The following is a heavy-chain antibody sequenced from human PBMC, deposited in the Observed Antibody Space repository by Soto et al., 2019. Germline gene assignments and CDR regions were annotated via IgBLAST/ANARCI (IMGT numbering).Heavy chain of an antibody. V-gene: IGHV4-4*02. CDR2: IFHDGTA. J-gene: IGHJ4*02. CDR3: ARLVYDTRLNYMYFDF. D-gene: IGHD3-10*01. Sequence: PSETLSLTCAVSGVSISSGNWWTWVRQSPQRGLEYIGEIFHDGTANYYPSFERRVAISVDTSKNQFSPKLTYVTSADSAIYFCARLVYDTRLNYMYFDFWGQGTLVTVSS. CDR1: GVSISSGNW.